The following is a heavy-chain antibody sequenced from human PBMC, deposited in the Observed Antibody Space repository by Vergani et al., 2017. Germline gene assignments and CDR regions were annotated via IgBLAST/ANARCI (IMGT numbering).Heavy chain of an antibody. CDR2: IHPADSDT. V-gene: IGHV5-51*01. CDR3: ARLYGRDSSGSKYFEY. CDR1: GYSFTNYW. D-gene: IGHD3-22*01. J-gene: IGHJ4*02. Sequence: EVQLVQSGAEVKKPGESLKISCQISGYSFTNYWIGWVRQMPGKGLEWMGIIHPADSDTRYRPSFQGQVTISVDKSISTAYLQRSSLRASDSAMYYCARLYGRDSSGSKYFEYWGQGTLVTVSS.